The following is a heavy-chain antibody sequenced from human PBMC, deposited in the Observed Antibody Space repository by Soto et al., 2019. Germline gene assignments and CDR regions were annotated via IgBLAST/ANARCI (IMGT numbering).Heavy chain of an antibody. CDR3: ARVVSSGEYFDY. D-gene: IGHD3-22*01. CDR2: IYYSGST. J-gene: IGHJ4*02. CDR1: GGSISSGGYY. V-gene: IGHV4-31*03. Sequence: SETLSLTCTVSGGSISSGGYYWSWIRQHPGKGLEWIGYIYYSGSTYYNPSLKSRVTISVDTSKNQFSLKLSSVTAADTAVYYCARVVSSGEYFDYWGQGTLVTV.